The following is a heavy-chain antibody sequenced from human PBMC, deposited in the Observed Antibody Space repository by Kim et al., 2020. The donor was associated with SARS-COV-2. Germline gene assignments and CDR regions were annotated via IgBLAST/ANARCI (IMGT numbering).Heavy chain of an antibody. CDR1: GGSFSGYY. Sequence: SETLSLTCAAYGGSFSGYYWRWIRQPPGKGLEWIGEINHSGSTNYNPSLKSRVTISVDTSKNQFSLKLSSVTAADTAVYYCARNLYYGSGSYSNWGQGTLVTVSS. V-gene: IGHV4-34*01. D-gene: IGHD3-10*01. J-gene: IGHJ4*02. CDR2: INHSGST. CDR3: ARNLYYGSGSYSN.